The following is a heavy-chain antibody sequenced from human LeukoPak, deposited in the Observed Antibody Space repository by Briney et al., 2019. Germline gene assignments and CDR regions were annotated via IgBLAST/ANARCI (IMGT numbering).Heavy chain of an antibody. Sequence: SETLSLTCTVSGGSISSRGYYWSWIRQPPGKGLEWIGYIYYSGSTNYNPSLKSRVTISVDTSKNQFSLKLTSVTAADTAVYYCARTTEGGYTYGYFYYYYMDVWGKGTTVAISS. V-gene: IGHV4-61*08. CDR3: ARTTEGGYTYGYFYYYYMDV. D-gene: IGHD5-18*01. CDR1: GGSISSRGYY. CDR2: IYYSGST. J-gene: IGHJ6*03.